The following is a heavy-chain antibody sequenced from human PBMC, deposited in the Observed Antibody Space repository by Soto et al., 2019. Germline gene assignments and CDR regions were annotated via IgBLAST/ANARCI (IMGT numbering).Heavy chain of an antibody. CDR1: GYTFTSYY. J-gene: IGHJ6*02. CDR2: INPSGGST. CDR3: VDV. D-gene: IGHD3-16*01. V-gene: IGHV1-46*01. Sequence: GASVKVSCKASGYTFTSYYMHWVRQAPGQGLEWMGIINPSGGSTSYAQKFQGRVSLKLASVTAADTAVYYCLTQGFGPLHGLVDVWGQGTTVTVSS.